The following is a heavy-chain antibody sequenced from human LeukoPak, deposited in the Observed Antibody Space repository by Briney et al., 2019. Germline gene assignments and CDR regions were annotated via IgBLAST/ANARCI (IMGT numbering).Heavy chain of an antibody. D-gene: IGHD3-22*01. V-gene: IGHV1-18*01. CDR1: GYTFTSYG. CDR2: IITHNGYT. CDR3: ARGFPPRMYYDSSGYYSYYFDY. Sequence: GASVKVSCKASGYTFTSYGISWVRQAPGQGLEWMGWIITHNGYTNYAQKLQGRVTMTTDTSTSTAYMELRSLRPDDTAVYYCARGFPPRMYYDSSGYYSYYFDYWGQGTLVTVSS. J-gene: IGHJ4*02.